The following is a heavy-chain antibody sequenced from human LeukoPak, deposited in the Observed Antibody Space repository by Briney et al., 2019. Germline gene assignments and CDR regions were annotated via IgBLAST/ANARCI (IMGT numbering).Heavy chain of an antibody. CDR2: IWYDGSNK. D-gene: IGHD2-15*01. V-gene: IGHV3-33*01. Sequence: GGSLRLSCAASGFTFSSYGMHWVRQAPGKGLEWVAVIWYDGSNKYYADSVKGRFTISRDNPKNTLYLQMNSLRAEDTAVYYCARGGYCSGGSCPATHYYYYYGMDVWGQGTTVTVSS. CDR1: GFTFSSYG. CDR3: ARGGYCSGGSCPATHYYYYYGMDV. J-gene: IGHJ6*02.